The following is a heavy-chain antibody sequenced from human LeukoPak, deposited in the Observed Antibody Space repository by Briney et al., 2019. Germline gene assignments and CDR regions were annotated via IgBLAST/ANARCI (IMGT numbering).Heavy chain of an antibody. CDR1: GYSFTSYW. Sequence: GESLQISFKGSGYSFTSYWIGWVRPMPGKGLEWMGIIYPGDSDTRYSPSFQGQVTISADKSISTAYLQWSSLKASDTAMYYCARLVYGDLTPFDYWGQGTLVTVSS. CDR2: IYPGDSDT. J-gene: IGHJ4*02. V-gene: IGHV5-51*01. D-gene: IGHD4-17*01. CDR3: ARLVYGDLTPFDY.